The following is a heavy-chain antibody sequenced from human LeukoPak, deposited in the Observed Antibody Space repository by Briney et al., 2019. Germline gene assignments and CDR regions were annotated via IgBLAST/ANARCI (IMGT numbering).Heavy chain of an antibody. J-gene: IGHJ4*02. D-gene: IGHD7-27*01. Sequence: GESLKISCHGSGNSFTSYWIAWVRQMPGKGLEWMGIIYPRESDTRYSPSYQGQVTISADKSTTIAYVQWNSLKASDTAIYYCARLSGADGFLDSWGQGTKVTVSS. V-gene: IGHV5-51*01. CDR1: GNSFTSYW. CDR2: IYPRESDT. CDR3: ARLSGADGFLDS.